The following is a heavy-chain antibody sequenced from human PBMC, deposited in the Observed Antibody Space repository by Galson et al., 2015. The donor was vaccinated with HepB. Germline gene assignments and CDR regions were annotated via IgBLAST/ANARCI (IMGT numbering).Heavy chain of an antibody. D-gene: IGHD3-22*01. J-gene: IGHJ4*02. CDR2: ISGSDNMI. CDR3: ARAARFESSGYYYFEQ. V-gene: IGHV3-48*03. CDR1: GFTFSSFE. Sequence: SLRLSCAASGFTFSSFEMNWVRQAPGKGLEWVSYISGSDNMIFYADSVKGRFTISRDNAKNSLYLQMNSLRAEDTAVYCCARAARFESSGYYYFEQWGQGTLVTVSS.